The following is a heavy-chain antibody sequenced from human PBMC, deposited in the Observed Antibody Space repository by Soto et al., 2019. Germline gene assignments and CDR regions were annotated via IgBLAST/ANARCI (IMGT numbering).Heavy chain of an antibody. Sequence: QVQLVQSGAEVKKPGASVKVSCKASGYTFTTYGISWVRQAPGQGLERMGWTSTYNGDTKYAQKFQGRVTLTSDTSTSTAYMELTSLRSDDTAVYHCAREYCSGGSCYGVDYWGQGTLVTVSS. CDR1: GYTFTTYG. J-gene: IGHJ4*02. CDR3: AREYCSGGSCYGVDY. CDR2: TSTYNGDT. V-gene: IGHV1-18*01. D-gene: IGHD2-15*01.